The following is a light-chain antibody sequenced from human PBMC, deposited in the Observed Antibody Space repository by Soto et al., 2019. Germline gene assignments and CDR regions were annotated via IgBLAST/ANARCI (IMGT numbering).Light chain of an antibody. CDR1: SSNIGAGYD. CDR3: QSYDNSLSGSGV. J-gene: IGLJ1*01. CDR2: GNS. Sequence: QSVLTQPPSVSGAPGQRVTISCTGSSSNIGAGYDVHWYQQVPGTAPKLLIYGNSNRPSGVPDRFSGSKSAPSAFLAITGLQAEDEAEYYCQSYDNSLSGSGVFGTGTKVTVL. V-gene: IGLV1-40*01.